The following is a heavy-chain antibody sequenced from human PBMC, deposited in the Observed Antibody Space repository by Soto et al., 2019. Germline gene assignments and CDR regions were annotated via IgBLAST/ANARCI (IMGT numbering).Heavy chain of an antibody. D-gene: IGHD5-18*01. J-gene: IGHJ6*02. V-gene: IGHV1-46*01. CDR3: ARGFMVQQWFRGDSHNV. CDR2: INPSGGST. Sequence: ASVKVSCKASGYTFTSYYMHLVRQAPGQGLEWMGIINPSGGSTSYAQKFQGRVTMTRDTSTSTVYMELSSLRSEDTAVYYCARGFMVQQWFRGDSHNVWGQGTTVTVSS. CDR1: GYTFTSYY.